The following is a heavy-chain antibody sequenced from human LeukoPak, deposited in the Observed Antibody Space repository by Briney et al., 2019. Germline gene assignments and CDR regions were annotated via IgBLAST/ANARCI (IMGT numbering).Heavy chain of an antibody. CDR2: ISGGSSAI. Sequence: GGSLRLSCAASGFAFSTYSMNWVRQAPGKGLEWISYISGGSSAIYYADSVKGRFTISRDNAKNSLYLQTNSLRDEDTAVYYCARRTHSGNYPWDYWGQGTLVTVSS. J-gene: IGHJ4*02. D-gene: IGHD1-26*01. V-gene: IGHV3-48*02. CDR3: ARRTHSGNYPWDY. CDR1: GFAFSTYS.